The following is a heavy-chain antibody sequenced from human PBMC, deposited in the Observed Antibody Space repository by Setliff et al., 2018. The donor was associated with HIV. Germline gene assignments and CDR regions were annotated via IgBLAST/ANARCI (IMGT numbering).Heavy chain of an antibody. CDR3: AKDRYSGSSTDY. V-gene: IGHV1-2*02. Sequence: ASVKVSCKASGYTFTGYYMHWVRQAPGQGLEWMGWINPNSGGTTYAQKFQGRATMTRDTSISTAYMEVSRLRSDDTAVYYCAKDRYSGSSTDYWGQGTLVTVSS. D-gene: IGHD1-26*01. CDR1: GYTFTGYY. CDR2: INPNSGGT. J-gene: IGHJ4*02.